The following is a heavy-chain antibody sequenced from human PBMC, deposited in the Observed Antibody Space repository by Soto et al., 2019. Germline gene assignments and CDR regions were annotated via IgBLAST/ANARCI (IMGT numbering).Heavy chain of an antibody. CDR1: GYTFTSYG. D-gene: IGHD3-22*01. CDR2: INAGNGNT. CDR3: ARPRSYYYDSSGFDY. J-gene: IGHJ4*02. V-gene: IGHV1-18*01. Sequence: ASVKVSCKASGYTFTSYGISWVRQAPGQRLEWMGWINAGNGNTKYSQKFQGRVTITRDTSASTAYMELRSLRSDDTAVYYCARPRSYYYDSSGFDYWGQGTLVTVSS.